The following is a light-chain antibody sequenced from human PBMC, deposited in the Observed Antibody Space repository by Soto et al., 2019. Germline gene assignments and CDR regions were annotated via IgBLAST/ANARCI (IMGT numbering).Light chain of an antibody. V-gene: IGKV3-20*01. J-gene: IGKJ1*01. CDR2: GAS. CDR1: QSVDSTY. Sequence: EIVLTQSPGTLSLSPGERVTLSCRASQSVDSTYLTWYQQKPGQAPRLLIYGASGRATGIPDRFSGSGSGTDFTLSISRLEPEDFAVYFCQYYDSFRTFGQGTKVEIK. CDR3: QYYDSFRT.